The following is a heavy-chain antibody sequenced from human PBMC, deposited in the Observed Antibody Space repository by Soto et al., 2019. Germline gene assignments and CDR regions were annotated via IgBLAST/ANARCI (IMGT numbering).Heavy chain of an antibody. Sequence: QVQLVQSGAEEKKPGASVKVSCKASGYTFTSYAMHWVRQAPGQRLEWMGWINAGNGNTKYSQKFQGRVTITRDTSASTAYMELSRLRSEDTAVYYCARDPSITMIVVVTTGGGNWYFDLWGRGTLVTVFS. J-gene: IGHJ2*01. CDR3: ARDPSITMIVVVTTGGGNWYFDL. V-gene: IGHV1-3*05. CDR1: GYTFTSYA. D-gene: IGHD3-22*01. CDR2: INAGNGNT.